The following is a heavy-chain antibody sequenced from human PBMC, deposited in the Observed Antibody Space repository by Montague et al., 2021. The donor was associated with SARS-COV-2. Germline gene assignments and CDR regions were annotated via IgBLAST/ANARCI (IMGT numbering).Heavy chain of an antibody. CDR1: GGSIITSNYY. CDR3: ARDVGRGPGAMDWLDP. J-gene: IGHJ5*02. D-gene: IGHD2-2*01. CDR2: GYYSGST. V-gene: IGHV4-39*02. Sequence: SETLSLTCTVSGGSIITSNYYWGWLRQPPGKGLKWIGSGYYSGSTSYNPSLTSRVTISVDTSKNQFSLKLTSVTAADTAVYYCARDVGRGPGAMDWLDPWGQGTLVTVSS.